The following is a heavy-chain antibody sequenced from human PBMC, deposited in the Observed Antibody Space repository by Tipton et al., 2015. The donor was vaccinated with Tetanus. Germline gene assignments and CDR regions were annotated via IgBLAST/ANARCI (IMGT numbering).Heavy chain of an antibody. CDR1: GGSMNSYY. V-gene: IGHV4-59*12. CDR2: IYQTDST. CDR3: VRGRGLGAYSFGFEY. J-gene: IGHJ4*02. D-gene: IGHD5-12*01. Sequence: LRLSCTVSGGSMNSYYWSWIRQPPGKGLEWIGYIYQTDSTYYNPSVRSRLTLSLRRSKNQVSLKLSSVTAADTAVHYWVRGRGLGAYSFGFEYWGQGALVTVSS.